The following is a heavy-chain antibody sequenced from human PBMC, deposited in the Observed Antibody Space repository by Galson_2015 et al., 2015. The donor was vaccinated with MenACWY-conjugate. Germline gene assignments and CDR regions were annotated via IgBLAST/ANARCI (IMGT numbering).Heavy chain of an antibody. V-gene: IGHV3-74*01. D-gene: IGHD2-2*01. CDR2: INSDGSST. CDR3: AQYCSSTSCYAGKGA. CDR1: RFTFSSYW. Sequence: SLRLSCAASRFTFSSYWMRWVRQAPGKGLVWVSRINSDGSSTSYADSVKGRFTISRDNAKNTLYLQMNSLRAEDTAVYYCAQYCSSTSCYAGKGAWGQGTLVTVSS. J-gene: IGHJ5*02.